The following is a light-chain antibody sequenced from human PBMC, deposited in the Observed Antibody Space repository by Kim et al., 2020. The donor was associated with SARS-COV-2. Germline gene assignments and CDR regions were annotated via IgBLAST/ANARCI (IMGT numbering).Light chain of an antibody. V-gene: IGKV3-15*01. CDR3: QHFYNWPLT. CDR2: GAS. J-gene: IGKJ4*01. Sequence: SVSPGERATLSCRASQSVNSNLAWYQQKPGQAPRLLIYGASTRATGIPARFSGSGSGTEFTLTISSLQSEDFAVYYCQHFYNWPLTFGGGTKLEI. CDR1: QSVNSN.